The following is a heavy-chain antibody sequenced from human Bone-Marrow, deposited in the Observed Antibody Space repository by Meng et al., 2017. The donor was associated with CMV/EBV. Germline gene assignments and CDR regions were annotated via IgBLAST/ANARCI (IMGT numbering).Heavy chain of an antibody. Sequence: GGSLRLSCAASGFTFSDYYMSWIRQAPGKGLEWVSYISSSGSTIYYADSVKGRFTISRDNAKNSLYLQMNSLRAEDTAVYYCARSCSSTSCYAAFDIWGQGTMVTVSS. CDR3: ARSCSSTSCYAAFDI. CDR2: ISSSGSTI. D-gene: IGHD2-2*01. J-gene: IGHJ3*02. CDR1: GFTFSDYY. V-gene: IGHV3-11*01.